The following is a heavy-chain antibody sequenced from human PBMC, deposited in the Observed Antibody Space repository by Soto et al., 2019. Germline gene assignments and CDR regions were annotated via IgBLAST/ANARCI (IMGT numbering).Heavy chain of an antibody. V-gene: IGHV1-69*13. D-gene: IGHD3-22*01. Sequence: SVKVSCKASGGTFSSYAIGWVRQAPGQGLEWMGGIIPIFGTANYAQKFQGRVTITADESTSTAYMELSSLRSEDTAVYYCARPQVGYYDSSGYPPDAFDIWGQGTMVTVSS. J-gene: IGHJ3*02. CDR3: ARPQVGYYDSSGYPPDAFDI. CDR1: GGTFSSYA. CDR2: IIPIFGTA.